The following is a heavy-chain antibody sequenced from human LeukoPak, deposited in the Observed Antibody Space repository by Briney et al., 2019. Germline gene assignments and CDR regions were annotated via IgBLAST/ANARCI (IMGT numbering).Heavy chain of an antibody. CDR1: GGSISSYY. V-gene: IGHV4-59*01. D-gene: IGHD5-18*01. Sequence: SETLSLTCTVSGGSISSYYWSWIRQPPGKGLEWIGYIYYSGSTNYNPSLKSRVTISVVTSKNQFSLKLSSVTAADTAVYYCARGLQRSNAFDIWGQGTMVTVSS. CDR3: ARGLQRSNAFDI. J-gene: IGHJ3*02. CDR2: IYYSGST.